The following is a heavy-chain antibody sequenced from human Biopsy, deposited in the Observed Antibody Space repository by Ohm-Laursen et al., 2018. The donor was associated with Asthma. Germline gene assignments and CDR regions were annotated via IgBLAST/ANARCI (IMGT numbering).Heavy chain of an antibody. CDR3: ARGDSSNWSHYYFDY. CDR1: GFAVSRDH. J-gene: IGHJ4*02. D-gene: IGHD3-22*01. CDR2: IYSGGTS. V-gene: IGHV3-53*01. Sequence: SLRLSCAASGFAVSRDHMFWVRQAPGKGLEWVSVIYSGGTSRTADSVRGRFTISRDYSKNTLYLQMHSLRAEDTAVYYCARGDSSNWSHYYFDYWGQGTLVTVPS.